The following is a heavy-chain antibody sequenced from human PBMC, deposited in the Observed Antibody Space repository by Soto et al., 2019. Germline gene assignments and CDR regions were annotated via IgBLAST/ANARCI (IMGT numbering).Heavy chain of an antibody. Sequence: QVQLVQSGAEVKKPGSSVKVSCKASGGTFSSYAITWVRQAPGQGLEWMGRIIPILGIENHAQKFQDRVTITADKPTSTVYMELSSLRSEDTAVYYCARDRSSDPNYYYYMDVWGKGTTVTVSS. J-gene: IGHJ6*03. D-gene: IGHD6-19*01. CDR2: IIPILGIE. CDR1: GGTFSSYA. V-gene: IGHV1-69*04. CDR3: ARDRSSDPNYYYYMDV.